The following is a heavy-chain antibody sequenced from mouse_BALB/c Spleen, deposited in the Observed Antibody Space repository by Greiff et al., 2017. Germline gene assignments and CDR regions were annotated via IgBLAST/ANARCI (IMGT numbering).Heavy chain of an antibody. J-gene: IGHJ4*01. CDR2: IDPANGNT. CDR3: ASIYYGNYVDAMDY. D-gene: IGHD2-1*01. CDR1: GFNIKDTY. V-gene: IGHV14-3*02. Sequence: EVQLQQSGAELVKPGASVKLSCTASGFNIKDTYMHWVKQRPEQGLEWIGRIDPANGNTKYDPKFQGKATITADTSSNTAYLQLSSLTSEDTAVYYCASIYYGNYVDAMDYWGQGTSVTVSS.